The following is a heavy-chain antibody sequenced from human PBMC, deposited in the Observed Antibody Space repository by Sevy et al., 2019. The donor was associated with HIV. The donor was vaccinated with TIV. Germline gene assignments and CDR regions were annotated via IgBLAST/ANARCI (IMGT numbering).Heavy chain of an antibody. CDR1: GFTFSGSA. CDR2: IRSKANSYAT. CDR3: TSPNYDYGDYWYFDL. J-gene: IGHJ2*01. Sequence: GGSLRLSCAASGFTFSGSAMHWVRQASGKGLEWVGRIRSKANSYATAYAASVKGRFTISRHDSKNTAYLQMNSLKTEDTAVYYCTSPNYDYGDYWYFDLWGRGTLVTVSS. D-gene: IGHD4-17*01. V-gene: IGHV3-73*01.